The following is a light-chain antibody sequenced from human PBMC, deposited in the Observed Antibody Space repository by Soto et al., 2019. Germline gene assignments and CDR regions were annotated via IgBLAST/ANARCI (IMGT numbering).Light chain of an antibody. CDR2: GDI. CDR3: HSHDRSLNGYA. Sequence: QSVLTQPPSVSGAPGQRVTISCTGSSSNIGAGYDVHWYQQFPGTAPKLLIYGDINRPSGVPDRFSGSRYGSSASLAITWLLHEDEADDYCHSHDRSLNGYAFGGGTKLTVL. V-gene: IGLV1-40*01. J-gene: IGLJ3*02. CDR1: SSNIGAGYD.